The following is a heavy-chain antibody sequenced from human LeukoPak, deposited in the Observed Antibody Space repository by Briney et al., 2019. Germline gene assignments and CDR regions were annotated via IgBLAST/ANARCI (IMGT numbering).Heavy chain of an antibody. Sequence: SETLSLTCTVSGGSISSTSYYWGWIRQPPGKGLELIGSIYYDGSTFYNPSLKSRVTISLDTSKNQFSLKLTSVTATDTAVYYCARRWNYGEALDIWGQGTMVTVSS. V-gene: IGHV4-39*01. D-gene: IGHD1-7*01. CDR3: ARRWNYGEALDI. CDR2: IYYDGST. J-gene: IGHJ3*02. CDR1: GGSISSTSYY.